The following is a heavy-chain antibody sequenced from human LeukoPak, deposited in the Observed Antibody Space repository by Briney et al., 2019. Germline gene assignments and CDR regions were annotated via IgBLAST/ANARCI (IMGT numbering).Heavy chain of an antibody. V-gene: IGHV4-4*07. CDR1: GVSISSYY. D-gene: IGHD6-19*01. Sequence: RASETLSLTCTVSGVSISSYYWSWLRPRAGKGLEWIGRIYTSGGTNYNPSLNSRVTMSVDTSKTQFSLMLSSSTAAPTALYSRGRQIAVGTKAGFDYWGQGTLVTVSS. J-gene: IGHJ4*02. CDR2: IYTSGGT. CDR3: GRQIAVGTKAGFDY.